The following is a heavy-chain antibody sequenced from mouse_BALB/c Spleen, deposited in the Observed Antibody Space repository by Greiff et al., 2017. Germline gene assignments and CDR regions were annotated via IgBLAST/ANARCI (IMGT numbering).Heavy chain of an antibody. CDR2: IWAGGST. CDR1: GFSLTSYG. CDR3: ARAAYYDYDGYAMDY. D-gene: IGHD2-4*01. V-gene: IGHV2-9*02. Sequence: VQLVESGPGLVAPSQSLSITCTVSGFSLTSYGVHWVRQPPGKGLEWLGVIWAGGSTNYNSALMSRLSISKDNSKSQVFLKMNSLQTDDTAMYYCARAAYYDYDGYAMDYWGQGTSVTVSS. J-gene: IGHJ4*01.